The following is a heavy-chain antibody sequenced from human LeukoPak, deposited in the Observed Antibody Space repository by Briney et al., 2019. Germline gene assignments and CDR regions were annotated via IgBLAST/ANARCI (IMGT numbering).Heavy chain of an antibody. CDR3: AREGGLRYFDWLFDYFDY. V-gene: IGHV4-34*01. CDR1: GGSLSGYY. J-gene: IGHJ4*02. Sequence: PSETLSLTCAVYGGSLSGYYWSWIRQPPGKGLEWIGEINHSGSTNYNPSLKSRVTISVDTSKNQFSLKLSSVTAADTAVYYCAREGGLRYFDWLFDYFDYWGQGTLVTVSS. CDR2: INHSGST. D-gene: IGHD3-9*01.